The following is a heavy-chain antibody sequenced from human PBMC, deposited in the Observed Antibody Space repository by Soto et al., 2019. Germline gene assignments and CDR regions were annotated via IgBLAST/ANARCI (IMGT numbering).Heavy chain of an antibody. Sequence: SETLSLTCPVCGGSISSYYWSWILQPPGNGLEGIGYIYYSGSTKYNPSLKSRVTISVDTSKNQFSLKLSSVTAADTALYYCARAGGSQRGSWELLYYHYGMDVWGQGTTVPVSS. CDR1: GGSISSYY. V-gene: IGHV4-59*01. CDR2: IYYSGST. D-gene: IGHD1-26*01. J-gene: IGHJ6*02. CDR3: ARAGGSQRGSWELLYYHYGMDV.